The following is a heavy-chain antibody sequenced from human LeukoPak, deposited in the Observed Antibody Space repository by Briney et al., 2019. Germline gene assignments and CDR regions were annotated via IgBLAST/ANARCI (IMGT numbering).Heavy chain of an antibody. D-gene: IGHD3/OR15-3a*01. V-gene: IGHV1-18*01. CDR3: ASWRTGTLGAFDI. J-gene: IGHJ3*02. CDR1: GYTFTSYG. CDR2: ISAYNGNT. Sequence: ASVKVSCKASGYTFTSYGISWVRQAPGQGLEWMGWISAYNGNTNYAQKFQGRVTMTRDTSISTAYMELSRLRSDDTAVYYCASWRTGTLGAFDIWGQGTMVTVSS.